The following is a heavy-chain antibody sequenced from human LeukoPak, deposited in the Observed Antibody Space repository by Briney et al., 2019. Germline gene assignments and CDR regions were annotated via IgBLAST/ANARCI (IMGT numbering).Heavy chain of an antibody. J-gene: IGHJ4*02. CDR1: GGSFSGYY. CDR3: AIGQTDWDILTGYYVDY. CDR2: INHSGST. D-gene: IGHD3-9*01. Sequence: SETLSLTCAVYGGSFSGYYWSWIRQPPGKGLEWIGEINHSGSTNYNPSLKSRVTISVDTSKNQFSLKLSSVTAADTAVYYCAIGQTDWDILTGYYVDYWGQGTLVTVSS. V-gene: IGHV4-34*01.